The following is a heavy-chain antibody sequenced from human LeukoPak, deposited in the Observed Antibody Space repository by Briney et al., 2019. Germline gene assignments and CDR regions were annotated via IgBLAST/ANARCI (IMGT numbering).Heavy chain of an antibody. CDR3: ARDLVTVTKGFDI. CDR1: ADSFSSHY. CDR2: ISYIGST. Sequence: TSETLSLTCAVSADSFSSHYWTWIRQPPGRGLEWIGYISYIGSTNYNPSLKSRVTISIDTSKNQFSLKLSSVTAADTAVYYCARDLVTVTKGFDIWGQGTMVTVSS. J-gene: IGHJ3*02. V-gene: IGHV4-59*11. D-gene: IGHD4-17*01.